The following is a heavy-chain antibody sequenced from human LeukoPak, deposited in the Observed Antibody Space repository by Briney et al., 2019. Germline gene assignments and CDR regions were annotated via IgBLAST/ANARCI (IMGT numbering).Heavy chain of an antibody. CDR2: INHSGST. V-gene: IGHV4-34*01. D-gene: IGHD3-10*01. CDR1: GGSFSGYY. Sequence: SETLSLTCAVYGGSFSGYYWSWIRQPPGKGLEWIGEINHSGSTNYNPSLKSRVTISVDTSKNQFSLKLSSVTAADTAVYYCARAYGSGSYYRPWGQGTLVTVSS. CDR3: ARAYGSGSYYRP. J-gene: IGHJ5*02.